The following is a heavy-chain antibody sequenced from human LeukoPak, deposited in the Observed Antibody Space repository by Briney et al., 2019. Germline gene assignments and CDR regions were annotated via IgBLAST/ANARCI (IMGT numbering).Heavy chain of an antibody. Sequence: ASVKVSCKASGYTFTSYGISWVRQAPGQGLEWMGWISAYNGNTNYAQKLQGRVTMTTDTSTSTAYMELRSLRSDDTAVYYCARMYSGSYYDWFEPWGQGTLVTVSS. CDR2: ISAYNGNT. J-gene: IGHJ5*02. CDR3: ARMYSGSYYDWFEP. V-gene: IGHV1-18*01. D-gene: IGHD1-26*01. CDR1: GYTFTSYG.